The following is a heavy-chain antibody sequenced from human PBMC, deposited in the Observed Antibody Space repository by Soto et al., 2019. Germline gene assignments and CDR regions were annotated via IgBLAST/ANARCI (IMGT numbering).Heavy chain of an antibody. J-gene: IGHJ4*02. V-gene: IGHV1-18*01. Sequence: GASVKVSCKASGYTFITYGLSWVRQAPGQGLEWMGWTSTFNGNTNYAQKFQGRVTMTTDTSTSTAYMELRSLGSDDTAVYYCARGGEDFDCWGQGALVTVSS. D-gene: IGHD3-10*01. CDR1: GYTFITYG. CDR3: ARGGEDFDC. CDR2: TSTFNGNT.